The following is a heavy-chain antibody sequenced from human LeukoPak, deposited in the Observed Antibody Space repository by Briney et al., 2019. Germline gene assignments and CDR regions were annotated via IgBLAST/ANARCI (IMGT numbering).Heavy chain of an antibody. J-gene: IGHJ4*02. V-gene: IGHV3-30-3*01. D-gene: IGHD2-2*01. CDR2: ISYDGSNK. Sequence: GRSLRLSCAASGFTFSSYAMHWVRQAPGKGLEWVAVISYDGSNKTYADSVKGRFTISRDNSKNTLYLQMNSLRAEDTAVYYCARDHRGYCSSTSCPEGYWGQGTLVTVSS. CDR1: GFTFSSYA. CDR3: ARDHRGYCSSTSCPEGY.